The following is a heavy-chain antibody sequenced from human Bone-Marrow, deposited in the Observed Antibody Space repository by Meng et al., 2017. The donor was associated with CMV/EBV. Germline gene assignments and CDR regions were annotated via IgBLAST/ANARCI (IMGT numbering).Heavy chain of an antibody. Sequence: ISSGEYYWSWIRQPPGKGLEWIGYIYYSGSTYYNLSLKSRVTISIDTSKNQFSLKLSSVTAADTAVYYCARSTYYDFWSGYYSHFDYWGQGTLVTVSS. CDR3: ARSTYYDFWSGYYSHFDY. J-gene: IGHJ4*02. CDR2: IYYSGST. V-gene: IGHV4-30-4*01. CDR1: ISSGEYY. D-gene: IGHD3-3*01.